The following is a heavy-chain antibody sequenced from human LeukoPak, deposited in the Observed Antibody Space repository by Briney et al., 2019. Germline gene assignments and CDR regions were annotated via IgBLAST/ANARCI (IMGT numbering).Heavy chain of an antibody. J-gene: IGHJ3*02. D-gene: IGHD3-22*01. CDR2: VNLQGST. CDR1: GGSISNTNW. CDR3: ARAPYYYDSSGYLTHAFDI. V-gene: IGHV4-4*02. Sequence: SETLSLTCGVSGGSISNTNWWTWFRQPPGKGLEWIGEVNLQGSTNYNPSLKSRVAISVDKSENHISLKPTSVTAADTAVYYCARAPYYYDSSGYLTHAFDIWGQGTMVTVSS.